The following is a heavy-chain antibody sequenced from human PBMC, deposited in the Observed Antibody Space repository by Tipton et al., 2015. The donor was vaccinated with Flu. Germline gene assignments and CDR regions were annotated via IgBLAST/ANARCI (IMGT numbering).Heavy chain of an antibody. Sequence: LRLSCTVSGYSISSGYYWGWIRQPPGKGLEWIGSIYHSGNTYYNPSLKGRVTISVDTSKNQFSLKLSSVTAADTAVYYCARVDLSGSYTADYWGQGTLVTVSS. CDR1: GYSISSGYY. V-gene: IGHV4-38-2*02. CDR3: ARVDLSGSYTADY. J-gene: IGHJ4*02. D-gene: IGHD1-26*01. CDR2: IYHSGNT.